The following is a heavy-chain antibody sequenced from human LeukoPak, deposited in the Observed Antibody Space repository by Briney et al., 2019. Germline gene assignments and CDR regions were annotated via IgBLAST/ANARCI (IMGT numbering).Heavy chain of an antibody. V-gene: IGHV3-23*01. Sequence: GGSLRLSCAASGFTFSTYAMAWVRQAPGKGLEWVSGINSNGDEIYYADSVRGRFTISRDNSNNALYLQMDSLRAEDTAVYYCANWIGSSSRDYWGQGTLVTVSS. CDR2: INSNGDEI. CDR1: GFTFSTYA. D-gene: IGHD6-6*01. CDR3: ANWIGSSSRDY. J-gene: IGHJ4*02.